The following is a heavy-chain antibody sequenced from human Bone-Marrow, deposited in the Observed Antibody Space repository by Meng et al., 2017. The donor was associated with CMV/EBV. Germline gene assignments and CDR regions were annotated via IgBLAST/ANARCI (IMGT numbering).Heavy chain of an antibody. CDR1: GFSFSSNAW. V-gene: IGHV3-15*01. Sequence: GGSLRLSCAASGFSFSSNAWMSWVRQAPGKGLEWVGRIKSKTDGGTTDYAAPVKGRFTISRDDSKNTLYLQMNSLKTEDTAVYYCARDRSHYYYYGMDVWGQGTTVTVSS. CDR3: ARDRSHYYYYGMDV. J-gene: IGHJ6*02. CDR2: IKSKTDGGTT.